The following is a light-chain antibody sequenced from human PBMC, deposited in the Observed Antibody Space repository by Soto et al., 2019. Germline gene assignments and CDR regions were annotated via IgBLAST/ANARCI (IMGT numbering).Light chain of an antibody. CDR2: DAS. Sequence: EIVLTQSPATLSLSPGERATLSCRASQSVSNYLAWYQQKPGQAPRLLIYDASNRASGIPARFSGSGSGTDFTLTISSLEPEDFAVYFCQQRAKWPPFTFGPGTQVGIK. CDR1: QSVSNY. CDR3: QQRAKWPPFT. J-gene: IGKJ3*01. V-gene: IGKV3-11*01.